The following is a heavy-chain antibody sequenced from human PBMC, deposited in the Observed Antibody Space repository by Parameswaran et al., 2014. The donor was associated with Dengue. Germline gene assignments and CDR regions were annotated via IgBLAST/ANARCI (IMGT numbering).Heavy chain of an antibody. Sequence: VRQAPGKGLEWIGEIYHSGSTNYNPSLKSRVTISVDKSKNQFSLKLSSVTAADTAVYYCARDPYKAAAGAWYYYYGMDVWGQGTTGHRLL. CDR2: IYHSGST. V-gene: IGHV4-4*02. CDR3: ARDPYKAAAGAWYYYYGMDV. D-gene: IGHD6-13*01. J-gene: IGHJ6*02.